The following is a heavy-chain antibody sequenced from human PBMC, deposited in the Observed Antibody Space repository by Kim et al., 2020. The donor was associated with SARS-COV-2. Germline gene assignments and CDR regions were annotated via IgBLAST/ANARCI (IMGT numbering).Heavy chain of an antibody. D-gene: IGHD6-13*01. CDR3: ARRSGEQQLAVGNGMDV. V-gene: IGHV3-53*01. J-gene: IGHJ6*02. CDR2: IYSGGST. CDR1: GFTVSSNY. Sequence: GGSLRLSCAASGFTVSSNYMSWVRQAPGKGLEWVSVIYSGGSTYYADSVKGRFTISRDNSKNTLYLQMNSLRAEDTAVYYCARRSGEQQLAVGNGMDVWGQGTTVTVSS.